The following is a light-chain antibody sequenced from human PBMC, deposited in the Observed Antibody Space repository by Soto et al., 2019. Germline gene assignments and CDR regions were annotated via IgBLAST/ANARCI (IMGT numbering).Light chain of an antibody. CDR2: KDS. V-gene: IGLV3-25*03. CDR1: ALPKQY. CDR3: QSADSSGTYHVV. J-gene: IGLJ2*01. Sequence: SYELTQPPSVSVSPGQTARITCSGDALPKQYAYWYQQKPGQAPVLVIYKDSERPSGIPERFSGSSSGTTVTSTISGVQAEDEADYYCQSADSSGTYHVVFGGGTKLTVL.